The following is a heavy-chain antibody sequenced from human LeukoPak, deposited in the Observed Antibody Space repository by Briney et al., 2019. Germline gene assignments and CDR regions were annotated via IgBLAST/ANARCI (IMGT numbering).Heavy chain of an antibody. CDR3: ASDRVAVAGAYYYYYMDV. V-gene: IGHV3-20*04. Sequence: GSLRLSCAASGSTFDDYGMSWVRQAPGKGLEWVSGINWNGGSTGYADSVKGRFTISRDNAKISLYLQMNSLRAEDTAVYYCASDRVAVAGAYYYYYMDVWGKGTTVTVSS. D-gene: IGHD6-19*01. CDR1: GSTFDDYG. J-gene: IGHJ6*03. CDR2: INWNGGST.